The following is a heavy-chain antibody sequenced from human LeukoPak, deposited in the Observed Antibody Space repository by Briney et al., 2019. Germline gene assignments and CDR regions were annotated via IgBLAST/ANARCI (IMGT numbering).Heavy chain of an antibody. J-gene: IGHJ4*02. CDR2: ISAYNGNT. V-gene: IGHV1-18*01. CDR1: GYTFTSYG. Sequence: ASVKVSCKASGYTFTSYGISWVRQAPGQGLEWMGWISAYNGNTNYAQKLQGRVTMTTDTSTSTAYMEPRGLRSDDTAVYYCARDLPHPIVATTYYFDYWGQGTLVTVSS. D-gene: IGHD5-12*01. CDR3: ARDLPHPIVATTYYFDY.